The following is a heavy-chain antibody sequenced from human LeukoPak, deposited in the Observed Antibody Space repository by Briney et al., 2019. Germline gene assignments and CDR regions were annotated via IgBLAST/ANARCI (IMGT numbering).Heavy chain of an antibody. D-gene: IGHD4-17*01. CDR1: GFTFSTYA. CDR3: ARGSKSYGDYISSRLHYFDY. Sequence: GRSLRLSCAASGFTFSTYATHWVRQAPGKGLEWVAFIPFDGSNNYYADSVKGRFTISRDNSKNTLYMQLNNLRADHTAVYYCARGSKSYGDYISSRLHYFDYWGRGTLVSVSS. V-gene: IGHV3-30*19. J-gene: IGHJ4*02. CDR2: IPFDGSNN.